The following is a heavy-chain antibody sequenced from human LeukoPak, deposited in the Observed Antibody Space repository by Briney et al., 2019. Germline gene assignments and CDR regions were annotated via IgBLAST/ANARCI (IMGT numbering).Heavy chain of an antibody. D-gene: IGHD7-27*01. J-gene: IGHJ4*02. CDR1: GFTFTTYS. CDR3: VRDKDWGFDS. Sequence: PGESLRLSCAASGFTFTTYSMNWVRQAPGKGLEWVSHMGIGTSTIGCADSVKGRFTISRDNAKNSVHLQMSNLRVDDSAVYYCVRDKDWGFDSWGQGTLVTVSS. CDR2: MGIGTSTI. V-gene: IGHV3-48*01.